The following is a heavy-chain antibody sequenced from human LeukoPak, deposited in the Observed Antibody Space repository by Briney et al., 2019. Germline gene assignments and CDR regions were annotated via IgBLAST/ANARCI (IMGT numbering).Heavy chain of an antibody. J-gene: IGHJ3*02. D-gene: IGHD3-10*01. CDR2: ISSSGSTI. CDR3: ARARERLRGAFDI. CDR1: GFTFSSYE. V-gene: IGHV3-48*03. Sequence: GGSLRLSCATSGFTFSSYEMNWVRQAPGKGLEWVSYISSSGSTIYYADSVKGRFTISRDNAKNSLYLQMNSLRAEDTAVYYRARARERLRGAFDIWGQGTMVTVSS.